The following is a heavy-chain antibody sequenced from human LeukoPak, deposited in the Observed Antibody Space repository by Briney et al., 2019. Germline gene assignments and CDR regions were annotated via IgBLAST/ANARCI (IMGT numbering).Heavy chain of an antibody. Sequence: SETLSLTCTVSGGSISSSSYYWGWIRQPPGKGLEWIGSIYYSGSTYYNPSLKSRVTISVDTSKNQFSLKLSSATAADTAVYYCARHGYTYVDYWGQGTLVTVSS. CDR1: GGSISSSSYY. CDR3: ARHGYTYVDY. J-gene: IGHJ4*02. D-gene: IGHD5-18*01. CDR2: IYYSGST. V-gene: IGHV4-39*01.